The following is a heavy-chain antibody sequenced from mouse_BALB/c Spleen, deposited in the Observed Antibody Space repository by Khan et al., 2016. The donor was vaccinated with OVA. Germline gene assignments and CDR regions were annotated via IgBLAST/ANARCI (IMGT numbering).Heavy chain of an antibody. J-gene: IGHJ4*01. CDR1: GFTFSNYG. CDR2: ISGGGSYT. CDR3: ARPNWDEDYAMDY. V-gene: IGHV5-9-2*01. Sequence: EVQLVESGGGLVKPGGSLKLSCAASGFTFSNYGMSWVRQTPEKRLAWVATISGGGSYTYYPDSVKGRFTISRDNAKNNLYLQMSSLRSEDTALYYCARPNWDEDYAMDYWGQGTSVTVSS. D-gene: IGHD4-1*01.